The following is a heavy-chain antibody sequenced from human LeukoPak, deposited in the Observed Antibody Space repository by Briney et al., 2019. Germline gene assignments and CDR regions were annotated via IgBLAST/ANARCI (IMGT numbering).Heavy chain of an antibody. D-gene: IGHD3-22*01. CDR3: AKWDYYDSSGYYPQPPFDY. CDR2: ISGGGVDT. CDR1: GFTFSSYA. Sequence: GGSLRLSCAASGFTFSSYAMTWVRQAPGKGLEWVSGISGGGVDTYYADSVKGRFTISRDNAKDTLYLQMNSLRAEDTAVYFCAKWDYYDSSGYYPQPPFDYWGQGALVTVSS. J-gene: IGHJ4*02. V-gene: IGHV3-23*01.